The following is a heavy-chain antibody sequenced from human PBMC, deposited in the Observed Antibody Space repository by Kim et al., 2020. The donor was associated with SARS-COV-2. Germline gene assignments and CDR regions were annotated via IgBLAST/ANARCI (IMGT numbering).Heavy chain of an antibody. CDR1: GGSISSSSYY. D-gene: IGHD3-3*01. CDR2: IYYSGST. Sequence: SETLSLTCTVSGGSISSSSYYWGWIRQPPGKGLEWIGSIYYSGSTYYNPSLKSRVTISVDTSKNQFSLKLSSVTAADTAVYYCARQGVLRFLEWLPRNYG. V-gene: IGHV4-39*01. J-gene: IGHJ6*01. CDR3: ARQGVLRFLEWLPRNYG.